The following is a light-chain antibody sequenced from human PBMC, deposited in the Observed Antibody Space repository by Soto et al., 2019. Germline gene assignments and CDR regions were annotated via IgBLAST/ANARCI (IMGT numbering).Light chain of an antibody. CDR3: MQCTHFPRT. CDR2: QIS. J-gene: IGKJ1*01. Sequence: DIVLTQTPLSSPVTLGQPASISCRSSQSLVHSDGHTYLSWLQQRPGQPPRLLIYQISNRFSGVPDRFSGSGAGTDFTLKISRVEAEDVVVYYCMQCTHFPRTFGQGTKVEIK. CDR1: QSLVHSDGHTY. V-gene: IGKV2-24*01.